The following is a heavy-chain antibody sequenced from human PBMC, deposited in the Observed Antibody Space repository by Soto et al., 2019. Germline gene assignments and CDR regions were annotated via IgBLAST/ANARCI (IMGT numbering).Heavy chain of an antibody. CDR3: ERIALGANGYRSGWSYFYY. D-gene: IGHD6-19*01. Sequence: QVQLQESGPGLVKPSQTLSLTCTVSGGAISSVGYYWSWILQHPGKGLVWMGYIYYSVSTYYNPSLMARVTISVDTSKNQFSLKLSSVTVADTAVYYCERIALGANGYRSGWSYFYYWGQGTLVTVAA. CDR2: IYYSVST. CDR1: GGAISSVGYY. V-gene: IGHV4-31*03. J-gene: IGHJ4*02.